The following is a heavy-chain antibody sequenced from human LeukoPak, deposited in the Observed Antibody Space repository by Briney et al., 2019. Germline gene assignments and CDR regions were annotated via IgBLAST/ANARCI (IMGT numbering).Heavy chain of an antibody. CDR3: ASFGISWRSSY. Sequence: TGGSLRLSCAASGFSFSSHWVHWVRQAPGKGLVWVSRISDGGSYTNNVDSVKGRFTISRDNVNNMLYLHMNSLRAEDTAVYYCASFGISWRSSYWGQGTLVTVSS. D-gene: IGHD2-21*01. J-gene: IGHJ4*02. V-gene: IGHV3-74*01. CDR2: ISDGGSYT. CDR1: GFSFSSHW.